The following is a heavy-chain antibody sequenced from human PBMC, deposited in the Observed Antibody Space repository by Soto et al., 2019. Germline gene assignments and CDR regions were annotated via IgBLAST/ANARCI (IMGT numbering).Heavy chain of an antibody. Sequence: LSLTCTVSGGSISSSSYYWGWIRQPPGKGLEWIGSIDYSGSTYYNPSLKSRVTISVDTSKNQFSLKVSSVTAADTAVYYCARRRVYDYYSMDVWGQGTTVTSP. J-gene: IGHJ6*02. D-gene: IGHD6-13*01. CDR1: GGSISSSSYY. CDR2: IDYSGST. V-gene: IGHV4-39*01. CDR3: ARRRVYDYYSMDV.